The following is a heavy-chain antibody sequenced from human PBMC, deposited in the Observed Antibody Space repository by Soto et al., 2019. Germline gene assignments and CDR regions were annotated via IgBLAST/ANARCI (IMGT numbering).Heavy chain of an antibody. CDR2: ISYDGSNK. Sequence: QVQLVESGGGVVQPGRSLRLSCAASGFTFSSYGMHWVRQAPGKGLEWVAVISYDGSNKYYADSVKGRFTISRDNSKNTLYLQMNSLRAEDTAVYYCAKDLYYYDSNGVYYWGQGTLVTVSS. CDR1: GFTFSSYG. CDR3: AKDLYYYDSNGVYY. J-gene: IGHJ4*02. V-gene: IGHV3-30*18. D-gene: IGHD3-22*01.